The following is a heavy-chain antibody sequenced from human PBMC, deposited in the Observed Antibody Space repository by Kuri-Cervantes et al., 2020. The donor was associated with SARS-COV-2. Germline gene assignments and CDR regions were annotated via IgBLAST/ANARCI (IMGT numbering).Heavy chain of an antibody. CDR2: ISAYNGNT. CDR3: ARGHSALKRELLPFDY. CDR1: GYTFTSYR. V-gene: IGHV1-18*01. D-gene: IGHD1-26*01. Sequence: ASVKVSCKASGYTFTSYRISWVRQAPGQGLEWMGWISAYNGNTNYAQKLQGRVTMTTDTYTSTAYMELRSLRSDDTAVYYCARGHSALKRELLPFDYWGQGTLVTVSS. J-gene: IGHJ4*02.